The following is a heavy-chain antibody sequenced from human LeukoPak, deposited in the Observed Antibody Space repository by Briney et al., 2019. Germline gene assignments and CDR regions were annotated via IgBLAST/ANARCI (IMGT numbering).Heavy chain of an antibody. Sequence: ASVKVSCKASGYTFTGYYMHWVRQAPGQGLEWMGWINPNSGGTNYAQKFQGRVTMTRDTSISTAYMELSRLRSDDTAVYYCAREGLLWFGELLSYYYYGMDVWGQGTTGTVSS. V-gene: IGHV1-2*02. CDR1: GYTFTGYY. D-gene: IGHD3-10*01. CDR2: INPNSGGT. CDR3: AREGLLWFGELLSYYYYGMDV. J-gene: IGHJ6*02.